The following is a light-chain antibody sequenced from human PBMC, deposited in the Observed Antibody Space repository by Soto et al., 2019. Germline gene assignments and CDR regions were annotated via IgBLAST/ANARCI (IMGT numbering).Light chain of an antibody. CDR1: SSDVGGYNY. CDR3: GSYTTSSTLYV. CDR2: DVS. J-gene: IGLJ1*01. V-gene: IGLV2-14*01. Sequence: QSALTQPASVSGSPGQPITISCTGTSSDVGGYNYVSWYQQHPGKAPKVMIYDVSNRPSGVSNRFSGSKSGNTASLPISGLQAEDEADYYCGSYTTSSTLYVFGTGTKLTVL.